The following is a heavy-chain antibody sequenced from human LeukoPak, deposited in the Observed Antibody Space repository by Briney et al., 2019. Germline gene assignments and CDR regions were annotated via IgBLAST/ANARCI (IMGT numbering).Heavy chain of an antibody. V-gene: IGHV3-23*01. J-gene: IGHJ4*02. Sequence: GGSLRLSCVASGFTFNNHAMNWVRQAPGKGLEWLSSMNTIDYYAASVKGRFTISRDNSKNTLYLQMNSLRAEDTAVYYCAKDRDYDSSGYYYAFFDYWGQGTLVTVSS. CDR1: GFTFNNHA. CDR3: AKDRDYDSSGYYYAFFDY. CDR2: MNTID. D-gene: IGHD3-22*01.